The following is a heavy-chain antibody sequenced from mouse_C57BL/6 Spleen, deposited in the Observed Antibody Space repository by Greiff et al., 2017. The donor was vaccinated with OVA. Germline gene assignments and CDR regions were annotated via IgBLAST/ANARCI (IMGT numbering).Heavy chain of an antibody. CDR2: IYPGDGDT. Sequence: VQRVESGPELVKPGASVKISCKASGYAFSSSWMNWVKQRPGKGLEWIGRIYPGDGDTNYNGKFKGKATLTADKSSSTAYMQLSSLTSEDSAVYFCARLEGVTFDYWGQGTTLTVSS. CDR1: GYAFSSSW. D-gene: IGHD2-3*01. J-gene: IGHJ2*01. CDR3: ARLEGVTFDY. V-gene: IGHV1-82*01.